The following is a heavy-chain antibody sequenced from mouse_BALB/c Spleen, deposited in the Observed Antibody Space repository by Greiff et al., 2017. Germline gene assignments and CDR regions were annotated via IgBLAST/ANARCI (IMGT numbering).Heavy chain of an antibody. V-gene: IGHV2-9-2*01. D-gene: IGHD1-2*01. CDR3: VRTTAYAMDY. Sequence: QVQLQQSGPGLVAPSQSLSITCTVSGFSLTSYDISWIRQPPGKGLEWLGVIWTGGGTNYNSAFMSRLSISKDNSKSQVFLKMNSLPTDDTAIYYCVRTTAYAMDYWGQGTSVTVSS. CDR2: IWTGGGT. CDR1: GFSLTSYD. J-gene: IGHJ4*01.